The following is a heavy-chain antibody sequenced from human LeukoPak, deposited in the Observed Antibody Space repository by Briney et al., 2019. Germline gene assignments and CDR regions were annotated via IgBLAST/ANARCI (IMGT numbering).Heavy chain of an antibody. CDR1: GGSISSSSYY. V-gene: IGHV4-39*07. CDR3: ASDGLVATQHY. J-gene: IGHJ4*02. Sequence: PSETLSLTCTVSGGSISSSSYYWGWIRQPPGKGLEWIGSIYYSGSTYYNPSLKSRVTISVDTSKNQFSLKLSSVTAADPAVYDCASDGLVATQHYWGQGTLVTVSS. D-gene: IGHD5-12*01. CDR2: IYYSGST.